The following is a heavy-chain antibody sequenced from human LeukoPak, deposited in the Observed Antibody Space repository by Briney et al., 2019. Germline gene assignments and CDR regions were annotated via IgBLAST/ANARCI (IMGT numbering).Heavy chain of an antibody. Sequence: PGGSLRLSCAASGFTFSSYGMHWVRQAPGKGLEWVAVIWYDGSNKYYADSVKGRFTISRDNSKNTLYLQMNSLRAEDTAVYYCARGQGSSWYFDYWGQGTLVTASS. V-gene: IGHV3-33*01. J-gene: IGHJ4*02. D-gene: IGHD6-13*01. CDR1: GFTFSSYG. CDR3: ARGQGSSWYFDY. CDR2: IWYDGSNK.